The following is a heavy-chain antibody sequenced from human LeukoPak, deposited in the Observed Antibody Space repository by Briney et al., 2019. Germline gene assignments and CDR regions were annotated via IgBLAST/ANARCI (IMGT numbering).Heavy chain of an antibody. J-gene: IGHJ6*02. Sequence: PGGSLRLSCAASGFTFRSYGMHWVRQAPGKGLEWVAVISYDGNKYYADSVKGRFTISRDNSKNTLYLQMNSLRVEDTAVYYCARSYSNHLFGMDVWGQGTAVTVSS. CDR1: GFTFRSYG. CDR3: ARSYSNHLFGMDV. CDR2: ISYDGNK. V-gene: IGHV3-30*03. D-gene: IGHD4-11*01.